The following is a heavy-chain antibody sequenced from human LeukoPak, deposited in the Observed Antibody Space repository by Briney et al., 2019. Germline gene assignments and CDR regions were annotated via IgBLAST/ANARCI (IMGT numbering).Heavy chain of an antibody. CDR2: VKSDGSST. Sequence: PGGSLRLSCAASGLTFSSYAMHWVRHAPGKGLVWDSRVKSDGSSTSYADSVKGRFTISRDNARNTLYLQMNSLRAEDTAVYYCARDGFLGPVTAYLDYWGQGTPVTVSS. V-gene: IGHV3-74*01. CDR1: GLTFSSYA. D-gene: IGHD2-21*02. J-gene: IGHJ4*02. CDR3: ARDGFLGPVTAYLDY.